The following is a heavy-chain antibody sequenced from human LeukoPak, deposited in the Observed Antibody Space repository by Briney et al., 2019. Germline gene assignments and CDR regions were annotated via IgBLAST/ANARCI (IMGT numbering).Heavy chain of an antibody. CDR1: GFTFSSYA. D-gene: IGHD3-22*01. Sequence: GGSLRLSCAASGFTFSSYAMSWVRQAPGKGLEWVSGITPSGDMSYYADSVKGRFTISRDNSKNTLYLQMNSLRAEDTAVYYCAKSGDDSSQGLDVWGKGTTVTVSS. J-gene: IGHJ6*04. V-gene: IGHV3-23*01. CDR3: AKSGDDSSQGLDV. CDR2: ITPSGDMS.